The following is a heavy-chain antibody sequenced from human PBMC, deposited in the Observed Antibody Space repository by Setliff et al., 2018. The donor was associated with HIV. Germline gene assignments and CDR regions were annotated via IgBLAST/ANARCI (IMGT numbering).Heavy chain of an antibody. J-gene: IGHJ1*01. V-gene: IGHV1-8*02. Sequence: ASVKVSCKTSGYTFTNYDINWVRQAPGQGLEWMGWMTPNSGNTGSAQKFQGRVTMTWDASIGTAYMELGNLGSEDTAIYYCATGGYDVLTGYSPEAEYFQHWGQGTPVTAPQ. D-gene: IGHD3-9*01. CDR2: MTPNSGNT. CDR1: GYTFTNYD. CDR3: ATGGYDVLTGYSPEAEYFQH.